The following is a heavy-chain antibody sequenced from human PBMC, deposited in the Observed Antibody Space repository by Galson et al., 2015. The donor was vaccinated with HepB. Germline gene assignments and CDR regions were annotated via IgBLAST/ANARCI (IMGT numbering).Heavy chain of an antibody. CDR1: GGSLNTYY. CDR3: ARPLVLNGRFYPGVGPFHI. J-gene: IGHJ3*02. V-gene: IGHV4-59*08. Sequence: ETLSLTCTVSGGSLNTYYWTWIRQSPGKGLEWVGYVFYSGSTDYNPSLNSRATISVDTSKSQFSLTLTSVTAADTAVYYCARPLVLNGRFYPGVGPFHIWGQGTMVTVS. D-gene: IGHD1-26*01. CDR2: VFYSGST.